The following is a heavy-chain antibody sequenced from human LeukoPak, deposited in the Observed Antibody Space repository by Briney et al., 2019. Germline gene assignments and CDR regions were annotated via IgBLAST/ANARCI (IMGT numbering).Heavy chain of an antibody. CDR2: VFHGGNT. J-gene: IGHJ6*03. CDR1: GGSITSSLYH. CDR3: ARQIVGTSWNYYYSYIDV. D-gene: IGHD1-1*01. V-gene: IGHV4-39*01. Sequence: PSETLSLTCSVSGGSITSSLYHWGWLRQAPGKGLQWIGNVFHGGNTYYSPSLQSRVATSIDTSKNRFSLKLTSVTAADTAVYYCARQIVGTSWNYYYSYIDVWGNGTSVSVSS.